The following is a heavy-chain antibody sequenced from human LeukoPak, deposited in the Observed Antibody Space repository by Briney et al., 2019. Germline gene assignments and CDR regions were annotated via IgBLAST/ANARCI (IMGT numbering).Heavy chain of an antibody. CDR1: GFTFDDYT. D-gene: IGHD2-2*01. Sequence: PGGSLRLSCAASGFTFDDYTMHWVRQAPGKGLEWVSLISGDGGSTYYADSVKGRFTISRDNSKNSLYLQMNSLRTEDTALYYCAKNAVGSTSWYPDWYFDLWGRGTLVTVSS. CDR2: ISGDGGST. V-gene: IGHV3-43*01. J-gene: IGHJ2*01. CDR3: AKNAVGSTSWYPDWYFDL.